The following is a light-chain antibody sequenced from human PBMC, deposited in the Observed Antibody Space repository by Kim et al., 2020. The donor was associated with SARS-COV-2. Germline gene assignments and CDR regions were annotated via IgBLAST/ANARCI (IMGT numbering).Light chain of an antibody. J-gene: IGKJ2*01. CDR2: GAS. CDR3: QQYASAPDT. Sequence: EIVLTQSPGTLSLSPGDRATLSCRASQSIGNNYLGWYQQKPGQAPRLVIYGASSRATGIPDRFSGSGSGTDFTLTITRLEPEDFAVYYCQQYASAPDTFGQGTTLEL. V-gene: IGKV3-20*01. CDR1: QSIGNNY.